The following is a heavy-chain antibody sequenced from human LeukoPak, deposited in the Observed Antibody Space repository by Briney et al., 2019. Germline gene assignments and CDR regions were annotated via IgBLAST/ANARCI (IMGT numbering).Heavy chain of an antibody. CDR2: IIPILGIT. CDR3: ARDPKGQQLDDWFDP. V-gene: IGHV1-69*04. CDR1: GGTFISYA. Sequence: SVKVSCKASGGTFISYAISWVQQAPGQGLEWMERIIPILGITNYAQKFQGRVTITADKSTSTAYMELSSLRSEDTAVYYCARDPKGQQLDDWFDPWGQGTLVTVSS. D-gene: IGHD6-13*01. J-gene: IGHJ5*02.